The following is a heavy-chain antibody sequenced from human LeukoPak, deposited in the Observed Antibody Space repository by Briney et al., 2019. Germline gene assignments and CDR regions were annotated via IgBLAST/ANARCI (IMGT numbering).Heavy chain of an antibody. CDR2: IIPIFGTA. CDR3: ARVLGGSSSWYFPPAPPDY. D-gene: IGHD6-13*01. J-gene: IGHJ4*02. CDR1: GGTFSSYA. V-gene: IGHV1-69*05. Sequence: SVKVSCKASGGTFSSYAISWVRQAPGQGPEWMGGIIPIFGTANYAQKFQGRVTITTDESTSTAYMELSSLRSEDTAVYYCARVLGGSSSWYFPPAPPDYWGQGTLVTVSS.